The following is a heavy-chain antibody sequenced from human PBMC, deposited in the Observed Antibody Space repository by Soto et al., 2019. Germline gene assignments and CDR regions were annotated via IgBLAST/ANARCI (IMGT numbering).Heavy chain of an antibody. V-gene: IGHV3-30-3*01. J-gene: IGHJ6*02. CDR3: ARASGLVVGGVGGDGMDV. Sequence: QVQLVESGGGVVQPGRSLRLSCAASGFTFSSYAMHWVRQAPGKGLEWVAVISYDGSNKYYADSVKGRFTISRDNSKNTXXLQMNSLRAEDTAVYYCARASGLVVGGVGGDGMDVWGQGTTVTVSS. CDR1: GFTFSSYA. CDR2: ISYDGSNK. D-gene: IGHD2-8*02.